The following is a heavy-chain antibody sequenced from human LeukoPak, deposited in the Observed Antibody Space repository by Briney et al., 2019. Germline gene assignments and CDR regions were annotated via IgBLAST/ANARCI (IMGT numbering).Heavy chain of an antibody. CDR3: AKVHYTASFPGSFPGRNYFDS. V-gene: IGHV3-23*01. D-gene: IGHD1-26*01. J-gene: IGHJ4*02. CDR1: GFAFSGYA. CDR2: IGARGDVT. Sequence: PGGSLRLSCTVSGFAFSGYAMRWVRQAPGKGPEWVSSIGARGDVTYSADSVKGRFTISRDNSKRTLFLQVNSLRAEDTAVYYCAKVHYTASFPGSFPGRNYFDSWGQGSLVTVSS.